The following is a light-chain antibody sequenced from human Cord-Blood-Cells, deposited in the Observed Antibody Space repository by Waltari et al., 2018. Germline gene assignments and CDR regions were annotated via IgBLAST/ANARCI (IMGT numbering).Light chain of an antibody. CDR2: GNR. CDR1: SSNIGAGYD. V-gene: IGLV1-40*01. CDR3: QSYDSSLSAYV. J-gene: IGLJ1*01. Sequence: QSVLTQPPSVSGAPGQRVTISCTGSSSNIGAGYDVHWYQQLPGTAPKLLIHGNRDRPSGVPDRFSGSKAGTSASLAITGLQAEDEADYYCQSYDSSLSAYVFGTGTKVTVL.